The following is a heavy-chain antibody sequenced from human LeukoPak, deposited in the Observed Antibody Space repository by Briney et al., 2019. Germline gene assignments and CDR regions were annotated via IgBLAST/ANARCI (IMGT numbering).Heavy chain of an antibody. CDR1: GGSISSYY. Sequence: SETLSLTCTVSGGSISSYYWSWIRQPPGKGLEWIGYIYYSGSTNYNPSLKSRVTISVDTSKNQFSLKLSSVTAAGTAVYYCASLYSSGWETFDYWGQGTLVTVSS. D-gene: IGHD6-19*01. CDR2: IYYSGST. V-gene: IGHV4-59*08. J-gene: IGHJ4*02. CDR3: ASLYSSGWETFDY.